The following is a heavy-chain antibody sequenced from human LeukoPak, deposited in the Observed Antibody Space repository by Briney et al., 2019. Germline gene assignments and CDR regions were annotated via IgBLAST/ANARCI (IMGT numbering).Heavy chain of an antibody. CDR2: ISSSSSYI. CDR3: AKARFVVPAAMGYYYYMDV. CDR1: GFTFSSYS. V-gene: IGHV3-21*01. J-gene: IGHJ6*03. D-gene: IGHD2-2*01. Sequence: GGSLRLSCAASGFTFSSYSMNWVRQAPGKGLEWVSSISSSSSYIYYADSVKGRFTISRDNAKNSLYLQMNSLRAEDTAVYYCAKARFVVPAAMGYYYYMDVWGKGTTVTVSS.